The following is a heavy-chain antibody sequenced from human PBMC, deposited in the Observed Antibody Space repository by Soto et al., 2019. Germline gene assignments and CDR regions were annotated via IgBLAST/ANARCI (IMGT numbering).Heavy chain of an antibody. J-gene: IGHJ4*02. Sequence: SETLSLTCAVSGGSISSSNWWSWVRQPPGKGLEWIGSIYYSGSTYYNPSLKSRVTISVDTSKNQFSLKLSSVTAADTAVYYCARRWGRTFDYWGQGTLVTVSS. CDR1: GGSISSSNW. CDR2: IYYSGST. D-gene: IGHD7-27*01. CDR3: ARRWGRTFDY. V-gene: IGHV4-4*02.